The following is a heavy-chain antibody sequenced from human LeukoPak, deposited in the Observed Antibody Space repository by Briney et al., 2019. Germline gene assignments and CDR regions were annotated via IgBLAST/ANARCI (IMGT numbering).Heavy chain of an antibody. CDR2: INSDGSST. CDR1: GFTFSNYW. D-gene: IGHD2-8*01. V-gene: IGHV3-74*01. Sequence: GESLRLSCAASGFTFSNYWMNWVGQAPGKGLVWVSHINSDGSSTNYADSVKGRFTISRDNARNTLYLQMDSLRAEDTAVYYCARDRMVGYYHYGMDVWGQGTTVSVSS. CDR3: ARDRMVGYYHYGMDV. J-gene: IGHJ6*02.